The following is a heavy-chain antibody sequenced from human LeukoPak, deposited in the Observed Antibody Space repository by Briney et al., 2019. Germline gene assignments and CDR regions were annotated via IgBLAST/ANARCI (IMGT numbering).Heavy chain of an antibody. V-gene: IGHV4-59*02. CDR1: GDCVSSSY. CDR3: ARGATAWVHYDS. J-gene: IGHJ4*02. D-gene: IGHD1-26*01. Sequence: SETLSLTCTVSGDCVSSSYWIWIRQPPGKGLEWIGYIYHTGTTSYNPSLRSRVTISLDTSKNQFSLTLTSMTPADTAVYYCARGATAWVHYDSWGQGTLVTVSS. CDR2: IYHTGTT.